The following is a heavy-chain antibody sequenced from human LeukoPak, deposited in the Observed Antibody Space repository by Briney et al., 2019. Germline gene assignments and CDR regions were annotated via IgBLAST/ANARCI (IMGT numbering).Heavy chain of an antibody. CDR3: ARFGSSSDGY. Sequence: AASVKVSCKASRGTFSSYAISWVRQAPGQGREWMGRIIPILGIANYAQKFQGRVTITADKSTSTAYMELSSLRSEDTAVYYCARFGSSSDGYWGQGTLVTVSS. V-gene: IGHV1-69*04. J-gene: IGHJ4*02. D-gene: IGHD6-6*01. CDR2: IIPILGIA. CDR1: RGTFSSYA.